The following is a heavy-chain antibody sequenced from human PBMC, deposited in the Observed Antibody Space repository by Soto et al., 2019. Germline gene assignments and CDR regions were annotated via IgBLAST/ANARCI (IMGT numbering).Heavy chain of an antibody. CDR2: VNPIGGST. CDR3: AREENCSGGTCYSEYFHR. J-gene: IGHJ1*01. D-gene: IGHD2-15*01. Sequence: AAVKVSCKASGYLFTAYSMHWVRLAPGQGLEWMGVVNPIGGSTKYAQDFQGRVTMTRDTSTTTIYMELSSLRSDDTAIYYCAREENCSGGTCYSEYFHRWGQGTLVTVSS. CDR1: GYLFTAYS. V-gene: IGHV1-46*01.